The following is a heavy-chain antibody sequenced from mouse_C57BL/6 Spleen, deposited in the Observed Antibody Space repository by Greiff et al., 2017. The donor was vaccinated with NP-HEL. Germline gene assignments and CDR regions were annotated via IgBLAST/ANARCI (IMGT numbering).Heavy chain of an antibody. D-gene: IGHD2-5*01. CDR1: GYAFSSSW. V-gene: IGHV1-82*01. Sequence: QVQLQQSGPELVKPGASVKISCKASGYAFSSSWMNWVKQRPGKGLEWIGRIYPGDGDTNYNGKFKGKATLTADKSSSTAYMQLSSLTSEDSAVYFCASPYYSNYVGFAYWGQGTLVTVSA. CDR2: IYPGDGDT. J-gene: IGHJ3*01. CDR3: ASPYYSNYVGFAY.